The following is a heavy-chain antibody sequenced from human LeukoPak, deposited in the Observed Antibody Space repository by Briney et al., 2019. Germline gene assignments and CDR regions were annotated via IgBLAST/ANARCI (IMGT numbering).Heavy chain of an antibody. Sequence: SQTLSLTCTVSGGSISSGGYYWSWIRQHPGKGLEWIGYIYYSGSTYYNPSLKSRVTISVDTSKNQFSLKLSSVTAADTAVYYCARDFIGGAYYYDRSGYWGQGTLVTVSS. D-gene: IGHD3-22*01. CDR2: IYYSGST. CDR1: GGSISSGGYY. CDR3: ARDFIGGAYYYDRSGY. V-gene: IGHV4-31*03. J-gene: IGHJ4*02.